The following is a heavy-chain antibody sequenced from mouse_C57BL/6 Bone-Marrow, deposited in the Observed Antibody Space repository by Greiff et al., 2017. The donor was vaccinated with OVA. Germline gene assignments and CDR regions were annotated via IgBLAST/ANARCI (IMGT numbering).Heavy chain of an antibody. Sequence: EVKVVESGGGLVQPGGSMKLSCAASGFTFSDAWMDWVRQSPEKGLEWVAEIRNKANNHATYYAESVKGRFTISRDDSKSSVYLQMNSLRAEDTGIYYCTRPGTNYALDYWGQGTTLTVSS. CDR3: TRPGTNYALDY. CDR1: GFTFSDAW. J-gene: IGHJ2*01. D-gene: IGHD1-1*02. CDR2: IRNKANNHAT. V-gene: IGHV6-6*01.